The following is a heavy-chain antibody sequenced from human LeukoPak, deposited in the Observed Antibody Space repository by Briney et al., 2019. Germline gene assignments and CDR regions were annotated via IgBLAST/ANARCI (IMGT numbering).Heavy chain of an antibody. CDR3: ARERPIPRDFDY. Sequence: PSETLSLTCSVSGGSLTSYYWSWIRQPPGKALEYVGYIFNIGRTNYNPSLKSRVTMSGDASKNQFSLNLSSVTAADTAVYYCARERPIPRDFDYWGQGILVTVSS. CDR2: IFNIGRT. V-gene: IGHV4-59*01. CDR1: GGSLTSYY. J-gene: IGHJ4*02.